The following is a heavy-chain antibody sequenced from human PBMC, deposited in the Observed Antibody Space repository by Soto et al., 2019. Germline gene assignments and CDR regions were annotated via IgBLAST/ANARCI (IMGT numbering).Heavy chain of an antibody. Sequence: EVQLVEAGGGLCKPGGSLRLSCAASGFTFSSYRMNWVRQAPGKWLEWVSSISSSSSYIYYVDSVKGRFTISRDNAQNSLYLQMTGLRAEDTAVYYCARIQLGYAAFDIWGQGTMVTVSS. J-gene: IGHJ3*02. CDR3: ARIQLGYAAFDI. CDR1: GFTFSSYR. CDR2: ISSSSSYI. D-gene: IGHD6-6*01. V-gene: IGHV3-21*01.